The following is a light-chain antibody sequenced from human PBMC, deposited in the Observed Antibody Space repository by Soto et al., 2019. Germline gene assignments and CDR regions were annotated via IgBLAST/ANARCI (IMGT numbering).Light chain of an antibody. CDR3: SSYTGSNFWV. CDR2: EVS. Sequence: SALTQPASVSGSPGQSITISCTGTSSDVGAYNYVSWYQQHPGKAPKLMIYEVSNRPSGISNRFSGSKSGNTASLTISGLQAEDEADYYCSSYTGSNFWVFGEGTKVTVL. CDR1: SSDVGAYNY. V-gene: IGLV2-14*01. J-gene: IGLJ3*02.